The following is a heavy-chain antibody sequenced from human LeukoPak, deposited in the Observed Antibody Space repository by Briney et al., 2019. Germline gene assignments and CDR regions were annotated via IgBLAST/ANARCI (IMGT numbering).Heavy chain of an antibody. V-gene: IGHV3-30*02. J-gene: IGHJ5*02. CDR2: IRYDGSNK. D-gene: IGHD6-13*01. Sequence: PGRSLRLSCAASGFTFSSYGMHWVRQAPGKGLEWVAFIRYDGSNKYYADSVKGRFTISRDNSKNTLYLQMNSLRAEDTAVYYCAKGGSGIAAAGTGSWFDPWGQGTLVTVSS. CDR3: AKGGSGIAAAGTGSWFDP. CDR1: GFTFSSYG.